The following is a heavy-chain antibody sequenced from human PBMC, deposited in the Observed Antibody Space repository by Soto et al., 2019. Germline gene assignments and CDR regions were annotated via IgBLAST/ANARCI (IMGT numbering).Heavy chain of an antibody. CDR3: AKDKEPDGVWDIDF. V-gene: IGHV3-23*01. CDR2: IIGGNGDT. Sequence: EVRLLEYGGDLVQPGGSLRLSCAASGFTFRSYTMSWVRQAPGKGLEWVSSIIGGNGDTFYVASVTGRFTISRDISKSTLYLQMNGLRVEDTAIYYCAKDKEPDGVWDIDFWGHGTLVTVSS. CDR1: GFTFRSYT. D-gene: IGHD4-17*01. J-gene: IGHJ4*01.